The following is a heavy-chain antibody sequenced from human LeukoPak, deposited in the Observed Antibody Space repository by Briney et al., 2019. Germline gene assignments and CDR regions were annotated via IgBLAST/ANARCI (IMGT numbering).Heavy chain of an antibody. D-gene: IGHD3-3*01. Sequence: SETLSLTCTVSGGSTSSSSYYWGWIRQPPGKGLEWIGSIYYSGSTYYNPSLKSRVTISVDTSKNQFSLKLSSVTAADTAVYYCARARATFEWYFDYWGQGTLVTVSS. CDR3: ARARATFEWYFDY. V-gene: IGHV4-39*07. CDR2: IYYSGST. J-gene: IGHJ4*02. CDR1: GGSTSSSSYY.